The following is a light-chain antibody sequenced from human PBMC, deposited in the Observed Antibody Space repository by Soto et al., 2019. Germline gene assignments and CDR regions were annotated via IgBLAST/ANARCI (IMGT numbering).Light chain of an antibody. J-gene: IGKJ1*01. V-gene: IGKV3-20*01. CDR1: QSVDSAF. CDR3: QQYASSLT. CDR2: GAS. Sequence: EIVLTQSPGSLSLSLGERATLSCRASQSVDSAFFAWYQQKPGQPPRLLMYGASRRATGIPDRFSGSGSGTDFTLTISSLEPEDFALYYCQQYASSLTFGHGTKVEI.